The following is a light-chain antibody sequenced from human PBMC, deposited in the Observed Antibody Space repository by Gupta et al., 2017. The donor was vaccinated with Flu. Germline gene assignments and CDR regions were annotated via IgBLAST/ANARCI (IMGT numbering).Light chain of an antibody. V-gene: IGLV2-23*01. CDR2: EGS. Sequence: QSALTQPAYVSGSPGQSITLSCTGTSSDVGSYNLVSWYQQHPGKAPKLMIYEGSKRPSGVSNRFSGSKSGNTASLTISGLQAEDEADYYCCSYAGSSTYVFGTGTKVTVL. J-gene: IGLJ1*01. CDR1: SSDVGSYNL. CDR3: CSYAGSSTYV.